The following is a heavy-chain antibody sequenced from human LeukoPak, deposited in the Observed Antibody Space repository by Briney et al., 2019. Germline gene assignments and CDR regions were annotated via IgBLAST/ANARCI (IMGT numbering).Heavy chain of an antibody. CDR1: GGSISSGDYY. J-gene: IGHJ4*02. Sequence: PSQTLSLTCTVSGGSISSGDYYWSWIRQPPGKGLEWIGYIYYSGSTYYNPSLKSRVTISVDTSKNQFSLKLSSVTAADTAVYYCATQRLLGATYFDYWGQGTLVTVSS. CDR3: ATQRLLGATYFDY. D-gene: IGHD1-26*01. V-gene: IGHV4-30-4*01. CDR2: IYYSGST.